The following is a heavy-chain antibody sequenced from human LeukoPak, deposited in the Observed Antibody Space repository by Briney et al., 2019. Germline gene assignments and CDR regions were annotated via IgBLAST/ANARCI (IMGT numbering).Heavy chain of an antibody. D-gene: IGHD3-3*01. CDR1: GVSISSGSYY. J-gene: IGHJ4*02. CDR3: AREKPYYDFWSGYPDY. V-gene: IGHV4-61*02. Sequence: SETLSLTCTVSGVSISSGSYYWSWLRPPAGKGLEWIGRIYTSGSTNYTPSLQSRVTISVDTPKHHFSLTLSSVTATDASDLYCAREKPYYDFWSGYPDYWGQGTLVTVSS. CDR2: IYTSGST.